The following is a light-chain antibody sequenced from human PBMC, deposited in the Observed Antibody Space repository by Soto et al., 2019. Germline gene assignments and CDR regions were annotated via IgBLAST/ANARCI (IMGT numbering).Light chain of an antibody. Sequence: EIVLTQSPATLSLSPGERATLSCRASQSVNIYLAWYQQKPGQAPRLLIYDASNRATGIPARFSGSGSGTYFTLTISSLEPEDFAVYYGQQRSNWPLTFGGGTKVDIK. CDR2: DAS. CDR3: QQRSNWPLT. CDR1: QSVNIY. V-gene: IGKV3-11*01. J-gene: IGKJ4*01.